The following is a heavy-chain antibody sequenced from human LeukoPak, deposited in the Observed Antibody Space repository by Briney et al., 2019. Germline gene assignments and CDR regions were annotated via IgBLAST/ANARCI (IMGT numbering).Heavy chain of an antibody. Sequence: GGSLRLSCAASGFTFSTYSMNWLRLAPGKGLEWVSSISPDSNYKYYVDSVKGRFTISRDNAKSSLYLQMNSLRAEDTAVYYCAKKGYSYALGMDVWGQGTTVTVSS. CDR2: ISPDSNYK. J-gene: IGHJ6*02. V-gene: IGHV3-21*04. CDR3: AKKGYSYALGMDV. CDR1: GFTFSTYS. D-gene: IGHD5-18*01.